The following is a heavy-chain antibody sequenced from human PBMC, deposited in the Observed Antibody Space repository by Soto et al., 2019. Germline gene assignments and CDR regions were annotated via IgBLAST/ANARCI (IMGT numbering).Heavy chain of an antibody. V-gene: IGHV1-69*13. CDR2: IIPIFGTA. Sequence: SVKVSCKASGGTFSSYAISWVRQAPGQGLEWMGGIIPIFGTANYAQKFQGRVTITADESTSTAYMELSSLRSEDTAVYYCARFHYDILTGYYYYYFDYWGQGTLVTVSS. CDR3: ARFHYDILTGYYYYYFDY. J-gene: IGHJ4*02. D-gene: IGHD3-9*01. CDR1: GGTFSSYA.